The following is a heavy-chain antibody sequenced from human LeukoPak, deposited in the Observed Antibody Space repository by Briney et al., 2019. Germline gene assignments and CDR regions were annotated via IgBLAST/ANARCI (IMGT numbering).Heavy chain of an antibody. J-gene: IGHJ5*02. CDR1: GFTFSSYG. D-gene: IGHD3-9*01. Sequence: PGGSLRLSCAASGFTFSSYGMLWVRQAPGKGLEWVAVISYDGSNKYYADSVKGRFTISRDNSKNTLYLQMNSLRAEDTAVYYCARDRYDILTYQAGGSWFDPWGQGTLVTVSS. CDR3: ARDRYDILTYQAGGSWFDP. V-gene: IGHV3-30*03. CDR2: ISYDGSNK.